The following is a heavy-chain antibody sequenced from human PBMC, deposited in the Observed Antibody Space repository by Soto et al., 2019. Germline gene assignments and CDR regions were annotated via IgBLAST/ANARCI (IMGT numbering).Heavy chain of an antibody. CDR2: IYTGGDT. J-gene: IGHJ6*02. D-gene: IGHD2-2*01. CDR3: ARDPASTSDYGLAV. CDR1: GXISSTTF. V-gene: IGHV3-53*01. Sequence: GSLRLSCAASGXISSTTFMCWVRQAPGKGLELVSFIYTGGDTYYEDSVKGRFTTSRDDSKNTVYLHMNRLRPDDTAVYYCARDPASTSDYGLAVWGQGTTGTVS.